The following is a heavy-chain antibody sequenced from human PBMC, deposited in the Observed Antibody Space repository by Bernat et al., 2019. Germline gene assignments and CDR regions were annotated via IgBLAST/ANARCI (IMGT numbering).Heavy chain of an antibody. CDR1: GFTFSSYA. CDR3: ARGGEYSYGYFDY. J-gene: IGHJ4*02. V-gene: IGHV3-64*01. D-gene: IGHD5-18*01. Sequence: EVQLVESGGGLVQPGGSLRLSCAASGFTFSSYAMHWVRQAPGKGLEYVSAISNNGGSTYYVNSVKGRFTISRDKSKNTLYLQMGSLRAEDMAVYYCARGGEYSYGYFDYWGQGTLVTVSS. CDR2: ISNNGGST.